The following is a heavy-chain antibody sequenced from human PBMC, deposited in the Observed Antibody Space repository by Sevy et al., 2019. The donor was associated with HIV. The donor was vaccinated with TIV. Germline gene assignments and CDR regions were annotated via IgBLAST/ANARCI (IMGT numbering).Heavy chain of an antibody. CDR3: ARDSIVVVPAAIATDAFDI. D-gene: IGHD2-2*01. Sequence: SETLSLTCTVSGGSISSYYWSWIRQPAGKGLEWIGRIYTSGSTNYNPSLKSRVTMSVDTSKNQFSLKLSSVTAADTAVYYCARDSIVVVPAAIATDAFDIWGQGTMVTVSS. J-gene: IGHJ3*02. CDR2: IYTSGST. V-gene: IGHV4-4*07. CDR1: GGSISSYY.